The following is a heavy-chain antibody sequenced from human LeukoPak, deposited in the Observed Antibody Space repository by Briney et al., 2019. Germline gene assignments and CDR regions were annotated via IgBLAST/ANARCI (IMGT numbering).Heavy chain of an antibody. CDR2: IIPILGIA. CDR3: ATSIVVVTAIRDYFDY. CDR1: GGTFSSYA. J-gene: IGHJ4*02. Sequence: GSSVKVSCKASGGTFSSYAISWVRQAPGQGLEWMGRIIPILGIANYAQKFQGRVTITADKSTSTAYMELSSLRSGDTAVYYCATSIVVVTAIRDYFDYWGQGTLVTVSS. V-gene: IGHV1-69*04. D-gene: IGHD2-21*02.